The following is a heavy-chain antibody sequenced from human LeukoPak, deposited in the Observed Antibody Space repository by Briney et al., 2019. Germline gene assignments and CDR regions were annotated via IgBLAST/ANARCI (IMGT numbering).Heavy chain of an antibody. CDR1: GGTFSIYA. CDR3: AILGTIFGVVRNYFDY. Sequence: SVKVSCKASGGTFSIYAISWVRQAPGQGLEWMGRIIPILGIANYAQKFQGRVTITADKSTSTAYMELSSLRSEDTAVYYCAILGTIFGVVRNYFDYWGQGTLVTVSS. J-gene: IGHJ4*02. D-gene: IGHD3-3*01. CDR2: IIPILGIA. V-gene: IGHV1-69*04.